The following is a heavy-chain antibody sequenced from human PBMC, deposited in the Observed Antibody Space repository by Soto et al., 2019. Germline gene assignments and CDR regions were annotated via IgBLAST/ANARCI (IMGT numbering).Heavy chain of an antibody. CDR1: GDSVTSVSDY. Sequence: QVQLQESGPGLVKPSETLSLTCTVSGDSVTSVSDYWSWIRQPPGKGLEWIGYIYYSGSADYNPSLGSRVTISIDTDKNQFSLKLTSVTAADTAVYYCARGVGFGYYYYHMDLWGQGTTVNVSS. CDR2: IYYSGSA. V-gene: IGHV4-61*01. J-gene: IGHJ6*02. D-gene: IGHD3-10*01. CDR3: ARGVGFGYYYYHMDL.